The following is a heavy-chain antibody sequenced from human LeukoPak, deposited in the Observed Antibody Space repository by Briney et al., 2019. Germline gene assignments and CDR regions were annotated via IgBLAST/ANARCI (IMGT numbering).Heavy chain of an antibody. CDR3: AGTSRSVLMVYAIPSYYYGMDV. Sequence: SVKVSCKASGGTFSNYAISWVRQAPGQGLEWMGGIIPIFGTANYAQKFQGRVTITADESTSTAYMELSSLRSEDTAVYYCAGTSRSVLMVYAIPSYYYGMDVWGQRTTVTVSS. CDR2: IIPIFGTA. J-gene: IGHJ6*02. CDR1: GGTFSNYA. D-gene: IGHD2-8*01. V-gene: IGHV1-69*13.